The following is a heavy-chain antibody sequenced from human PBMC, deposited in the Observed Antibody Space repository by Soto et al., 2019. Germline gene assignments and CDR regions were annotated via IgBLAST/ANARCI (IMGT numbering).Heavy chain of an antibody. V-gene: IGHV4-59*06. Sequence: SETLSLTCTVSGGSMNYYYWSWIRQHPGKGLEWIGYIYYSGSTYYNPSLKSRVTISVDTSKSQFSLKLSSVTAADTAVYYCARRSVVVVDYFDYWGQGTLVTVSS. CDR2: IYYSGST. J-gene: IGHJ4*02. D-gene: IGHD2-15*01. CDR1: GGSMNYYY. CDR3: ARRSVVVVDYFDY.